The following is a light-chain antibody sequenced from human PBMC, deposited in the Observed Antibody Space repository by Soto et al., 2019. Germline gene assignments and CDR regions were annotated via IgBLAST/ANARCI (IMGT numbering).Light chain of an antibody. CDR1: QSIDRW. CDR2: YAS. CDR3: QQYNHYYS. V-gene: IGKV1-5*01. Sequence: DIQLTQSPSTLSASVGDRVTLTCRASQSIDRWLAWYQQKVGKAPELLIHYASSLESGVPARFSGSGSGTEFTLTINSLQPDDFATYYCQQYNHYYSFGQGTKLEIK. J-gene: IGKJ2*03.